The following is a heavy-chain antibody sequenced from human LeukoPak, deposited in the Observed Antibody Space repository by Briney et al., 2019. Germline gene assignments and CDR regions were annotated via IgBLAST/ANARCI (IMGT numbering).Heavy chain of an antibody. D-gene: IGHD3-22*01. CDR3: ARSTPRNYYDSGITAYYFDY. Sequence: PSETLSLTCTVSGGSLSSYYWSWIRQPPGKGLEWVGYIYYSGSTNYNPSLKSRVTISVDTSKNQFSLKVSSVTAADTAVYYCARSTPRNYYDSGITAYYFDYWGQGTLVTVSS. CDR1: GGSLSSYY. V-gene: IGHV4-59*01. J-gene: IGHJ4*02. CDR2: IYYSGST.